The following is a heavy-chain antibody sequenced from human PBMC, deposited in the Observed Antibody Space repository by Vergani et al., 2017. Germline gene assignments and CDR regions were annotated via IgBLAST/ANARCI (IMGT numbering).Heavy chain of an antibody. CDR1: GGSFSGYY. J-gene: IGHJ4*02. V-gene: IGHV4-34*01. CDR3: ARGLKCSSTSCCPYFDY. Sequence: QVQLQQWGAGLLKPSETLSLTCAVYGGSFSGYYWSWIRQPPGKGLEWIGEINHSGSTNYTPSLKSRVTISVDTSKNQFSLKLSSVTAADTAGYYCARGLKCSSTSCCPYFDYGGQGTLVTVSS. D-gene: IGHD2-2*01. CDR2: INHSGST.